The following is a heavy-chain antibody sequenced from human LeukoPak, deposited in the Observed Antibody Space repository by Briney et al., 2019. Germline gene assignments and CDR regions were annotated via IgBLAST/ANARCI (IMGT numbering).Heavy chain of an antibody. CDR1: GGSISSYY. Sequence: PSETLSLTCTVSGGSISSYYWSWIRQPPGKGLEWIGYIYYSGSTNYNPSLKSRVTISVDTSKNQFSLKLSSVTAADTAVYYCARDRVRGRFDPWGQGTLVTVSS. V-gene: IGHV4-59*01. D-gene: IGHD3-10*01. CDR2: IYYSGST. J-gene: IGHJ5*02. CDR3: ARDRVRGRFDP.